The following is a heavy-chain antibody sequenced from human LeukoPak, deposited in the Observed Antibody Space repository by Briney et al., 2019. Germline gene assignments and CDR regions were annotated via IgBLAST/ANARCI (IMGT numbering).Heavy chain of an antibody. CDR3: ARDEDSSGYCFDY. Sequence: ASVRVSCKASGYTFTGYYMHWVRQAPGQGLEWMGWINPNSGGTNCAQKFLGRVTMTRDTSISTAYMELSRLRSDDTAVYFCARDEDSSGYCFDYWGQGTLVNVSS. CDR2: INPNSGGT. D-gene: IGHD3-22*01. V-gene: IGHV1-2*02. CDR1: GYTFTGYY. J-gene: IGHJ4*02.